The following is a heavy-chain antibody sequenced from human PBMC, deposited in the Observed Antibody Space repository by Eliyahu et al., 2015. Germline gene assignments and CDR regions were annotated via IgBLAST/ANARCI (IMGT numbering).Heavy chain of an antibody. CDR3: AHENGDYGDYHFDY. CDR1: GGSFSGYY. Sequence: QVQLQQWGAGLLKPSETLSLTCAVYGGSFSGYYWSWIRQPPGKGLEWIGEINHSGSTNYNPSLKSRVTISVDTSKNQFSLKLSSVTAADTAVYYCAHENGDYGDYHFDYWGQGTLVTVSS. V-gene: IGHV4-34*01. D-gene: IGHD4-17*01. CDR2: INHSGST. J-gene: IGHJ4*02.